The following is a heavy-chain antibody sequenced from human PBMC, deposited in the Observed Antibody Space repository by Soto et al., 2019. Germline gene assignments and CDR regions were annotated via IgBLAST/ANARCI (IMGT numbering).Heavy chain of an antibody. CDR2: IYYSGST. J-gene: IGHJ5*02. V-gene: IGHV4-30-4*01. CDR3: ARDRISAAGTGDWFDP. CDR1: GGSISSGDYY. Sequence: SSETLSLTCTVSGGSISSGDYYWSWIRQPPGKGLEWIGYIYYSGSTYYNPSLKSRVTISVDTSKNQFSLKLSSVTAADTAVYYCARDRISAAGTGDWFDPWGQGTLVNVSS. D-gene: IGHD6-13*01.